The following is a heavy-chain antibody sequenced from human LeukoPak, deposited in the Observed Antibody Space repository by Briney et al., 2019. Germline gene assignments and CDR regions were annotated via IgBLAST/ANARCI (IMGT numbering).Heavy chain of an antibody. Sequence: ASVKVSCKASGYSFTGYHMHWVRQAPGQGLEWMGIINPSGGSTTYAEKFQGGVTMTRDTSTSTVYMELSSLRSEDTAVYYCARDSLRTAIAMAGGNWFDPWGQGTLVTVSS. CDR2: INPSGGST. CDR1: GYSFTGYH. D-gene: IGHD6-19*01. J-gene: IGHJ5*02. V-gene: IGHV1-46*01. CDR3: ARDSLRTAIAMAGGNWFDP.